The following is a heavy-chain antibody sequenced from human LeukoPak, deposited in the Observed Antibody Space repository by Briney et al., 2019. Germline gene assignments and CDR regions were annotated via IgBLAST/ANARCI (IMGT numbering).Heavy chain of an antibody. CDR2: ISAYNGNT. CDR1: GYTFTSYG. D-gene: IGHD5-18*01. Sequence: ASVKVSCKASGYTFTSYGISWVRQAPGQGLEWMGWISAYNGNTNYAQKLQGRVTMTTDTSTSTAYMELRSLRSDDTAVYYCARQIYSYGHNAFDIWGQGTMVTVSS. CDR3: ARQIYSYGHNAFDI. J-gene: IGHJ3*02. V-gene: IGHV1-18*01.